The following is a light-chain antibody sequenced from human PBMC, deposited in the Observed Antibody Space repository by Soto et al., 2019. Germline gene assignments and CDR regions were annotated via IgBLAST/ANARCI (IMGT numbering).Light chain of an antibody. CDR1: SSDVGGYNY. CDR3: SSYTSSRTYVV. CDR2: DVS. Sequence: QSALTQPASVSGSPGQSITISCTGTSSDVGGYNYVSWYQQHPGKAPKLMIYDVSNRPSGVSNRFSGSKSGNTASLTISGLQADDEADYYCSSYTSSRTYVVFGGGTKVTVL. V-gene: IGLV2-14*01. J-gene: IGLJ2*01.